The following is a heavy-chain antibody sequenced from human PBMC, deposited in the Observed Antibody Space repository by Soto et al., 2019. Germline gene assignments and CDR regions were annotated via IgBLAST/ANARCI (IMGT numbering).Heavy chain of an antibody. CDR1: GYTFTSYY. Sequence: ASVEVSCKASGYTFTSYYMHWVRQAPGQGLEWMGIINPSGGSTSYAQKFQGGVTMTRDTSTSTVYMELNSLRSEDTAVYYCARDLFLTFGVVALDVWGQGTTVTVSS. D-gene: IGHD3-3*01. V-gene: IGHV1-46*01. CDR2: INPSGGST. CDR3: ARDLFLTFGVVALDV. J-gene: IGHJ6*02.